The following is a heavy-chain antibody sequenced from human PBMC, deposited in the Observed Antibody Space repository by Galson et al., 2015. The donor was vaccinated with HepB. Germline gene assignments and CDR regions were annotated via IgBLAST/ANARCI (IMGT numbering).Heavy chain of an antibody. CDR3: GHGLWQTTIDS. D-gene: IGHD3/OR15-3a*01. CDR2: IGASGRDA. Sequence: SLRLSCAASGFPFNTYAWSWVRQAPGKGLEWVSAIGASGRDAFYADSVKGRFTISRDNYKSTFSLQMNSLGAEDTAIYYCGHGLWQTTIDSWGQGTLVTVSS. V-gene: IGHV3-23*01. J-gene: IGHJ4*02. CDR1: GFPFNTYA.